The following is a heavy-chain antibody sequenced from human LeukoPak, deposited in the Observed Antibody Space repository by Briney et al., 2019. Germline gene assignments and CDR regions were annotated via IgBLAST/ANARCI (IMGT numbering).Heavy chain of an antibody. CDR1: GCSISTDY. CDR3: ARRVAVGNYFDP. V-gene: IGHV4-59*08. J-gene: IGHJ5*02. Sequence: SETLSLTCTFSGCSISTDYWIWIRQPPGKGLEWIGYIYYSGSTSYNPSLKSRVTISLNTSKNQFSLRLRSVTAADTAVYYCARRVAVGNYFDPGGQGTLVTVSS. CDR2: IYYSGST. D-gene: IGHD3-22*01.